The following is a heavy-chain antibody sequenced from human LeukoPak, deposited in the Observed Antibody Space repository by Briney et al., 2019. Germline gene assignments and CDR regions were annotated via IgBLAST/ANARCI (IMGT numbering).Heavy chain of an antibody. J-gene: IGHJ2*01. CDR2: IYSGGST. CDR1: GFTVSSNY. D-gene: IGHD3-22*01. V-gene: IGHV3-53*01. Sequence: GGSLRLSCAASGFTVSSNYVSWVRQAPGKGLEWVSVIYSGGSTYYADSVKGRFTISRDNSKNTLYLQMNSLRAEDTAVYYCARDQITMIVVPWYFDLWGRGTLVTVSS. CDR3: ARDQITMIVVPWYFDL.